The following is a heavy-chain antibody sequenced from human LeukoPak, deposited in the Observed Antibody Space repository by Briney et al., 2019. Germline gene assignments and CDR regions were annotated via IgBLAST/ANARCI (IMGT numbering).Heavy chain of an antibody. CDR3: ARKYEPYYYDSSGPFDY. V-gene: IGHV1-69*05. J-gene: IGHJ4*02. CDR2: IIPIFGTA. D-gene: IGHD3-22*01. CDR1: GGTFSSYA. Sequence: SVKVSCKASGGTFSSYAISWVRQAPGQGLEWMGGIIPIFGTANYAQKFQGRVTITTDESTSTAYMELSSLRSEDTAVYYCARKYEPYYYDSSGPFDYWGQGALVTVSS.